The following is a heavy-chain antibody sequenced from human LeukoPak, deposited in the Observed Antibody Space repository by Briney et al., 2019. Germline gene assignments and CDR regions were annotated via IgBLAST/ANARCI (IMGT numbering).Heavy chain of an antibody. D-gene: IGHD6-13*01. CDR1: GFTFSSYG. CDR2: ISDDGSNK. CDR3: AKYRGYSSSWYVFGY. V-gene: IGHV3-30*18. Sequence: GRSLRLSCAASGFTFSSYGMHWVRQAPGKGLEWVAVISDDGSNKYYADYVKGRFTISRDNSKITLYLEMNSLRAEDTAVYYCAKYRGYSSSWYVFGYWGEGTLVTVSS. J-gene: IGHJ4*02.